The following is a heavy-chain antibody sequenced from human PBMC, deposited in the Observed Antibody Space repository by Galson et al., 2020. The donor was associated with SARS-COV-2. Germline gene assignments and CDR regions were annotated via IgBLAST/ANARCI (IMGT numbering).Heavy chain of an antibody. CDR1: GGSFSCYY. D-gene: IGHD3-10*02. J-gene: IGHJ4*02. CDR3: AREKARYYVRFDY. V-gene: IGHV4-34*01. Sequence: SETLSLTCAVYGGSFSCYYWSWIRQPPGKGLEWIGEINHSGSTNYNPSLKSRVTISVDTSKNQFSLKLSSVTAADTAVYYCAREKARYYVRFDYWGQGTLVTVSS. CDR2: INHSGST.